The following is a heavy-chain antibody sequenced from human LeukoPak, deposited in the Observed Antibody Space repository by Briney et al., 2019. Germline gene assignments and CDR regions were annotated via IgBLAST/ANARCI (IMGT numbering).Heavy chain of an antibody. J-gene: IGHJ4*02. Sequence: GGSLRLSCAASGFTFSSFEMNWVRQAPGKGLQYVSYISGSGSRRYYADSVKGRFTISRDNAKKSLYLQMNSLRADDTAVYYCARDGGPDGYNYGFDYWGQGTLVTVSS. CDR2: ISGSGSRR. CDR3: ARDGGPDGYNYGFDY. D-gene: IGHD5-24*01. CDR1: GFTFSSFE. V-gene: IGHV3-48*03.